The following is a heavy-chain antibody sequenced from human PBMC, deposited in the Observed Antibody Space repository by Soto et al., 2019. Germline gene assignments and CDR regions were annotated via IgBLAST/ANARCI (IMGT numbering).Heavy chain of an antibody. CDR3: ARHGAIYSNSWYDFDY. CDR2: MYNSGSA. J-gene: IGHJ4*02. V-gene: IGHV4-59*08. Sequence: QVQLQESGPGLVKPSETLSLTCTVSGGSLSSYYWSWIRQPPGKGLEWVGYMYNSGSANYNPSLKSRVTISVDMSQNQFSLKVTSVTAADTAVYYCARHGAIYSNSWYDFDYWGQGTLVTVSS. CDR1: GGSLSSYY. D-gene: IGHD6-13*01.